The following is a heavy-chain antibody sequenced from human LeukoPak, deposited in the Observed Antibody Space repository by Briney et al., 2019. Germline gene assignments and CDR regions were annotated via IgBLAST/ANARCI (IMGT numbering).Heavy chain of an antibody. CDR2: ISGYNGDT. V-gene: IGHV1-18*01. CDR1: GYTFTSYG. J-gene: IGHJ4*02. CDR3: ARAVLDRDSSGSGFDY. Sequence: GASVKVSCKASGYTFTSYGISWVRQAPGQGLEWMGWISGYNGDTRYAQDLQGRVTMTTDTSTSTAYMELRSLRSDDTAVYYCARAVLDRDSSGSGFDYWGQGTLVTVSS. D-gene: IGHD6-19*01.